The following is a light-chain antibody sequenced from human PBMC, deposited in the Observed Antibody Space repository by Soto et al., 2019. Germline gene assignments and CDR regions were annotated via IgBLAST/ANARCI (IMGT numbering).Light chain of an antibody. CDR1: QSVSSY. Sequence: EIQMTQSPSSLSSSVGDRVTITCRASQSVSSYFKGYQQKPGNAPKLLIYAASSLRSGVPSRFSGSGSGTDFTLTISSLQPEDFATYYCQQCYSTPRTFGQGTKLEIK. V-gene: IGKV1-39*01. CDR2: AAS. CDR3: QQCYSTPRT. J-gene: IGKJ1*01.